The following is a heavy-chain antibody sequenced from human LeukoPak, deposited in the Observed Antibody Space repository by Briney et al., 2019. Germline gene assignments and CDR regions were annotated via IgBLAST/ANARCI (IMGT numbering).Heavy chain of an antibody. J-gene: IGHJ4*02. V-gene: IGHV1-69*04. Sequence: GASVKVSCKASGGTFSSYAISWVRQAPGQGLEWMGRIIPILGIANYAQKFQGRVTITADKSTSTAYMELSSLRSEDTAVYYCARVSLDTIFGVVEVTDYWGQGTLVTVSS. D-gene: IGHD3-3*01. CDR1: GGTFSSYA. CDR2: IIPILGIA. CDR3: ARVSLDTIFGVVEVTDY.